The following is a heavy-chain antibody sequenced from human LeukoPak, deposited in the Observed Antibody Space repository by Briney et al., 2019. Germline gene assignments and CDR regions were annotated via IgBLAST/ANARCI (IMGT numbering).Heavy chain of an antibody. CDR1: GFTFSSYS. CDR3: ARAERRYYYDSSGYDDAFDI. D-gene: IGHD3-22*01. Sequence: GGSLRLSCAASGFTFSSYSMNWVRQAPGKGLEWVSSISSSSSYIYYADSVKGRFTISRDNAKNSLYLQMNSLRAEDTAVYYCARAERRYYYDSSGYDDAFDIWAKGQWSPSLQ. J-gene: IGHJ3*02. V-gene: IGHV3-21*01. CDR2: ISSSSSYI.